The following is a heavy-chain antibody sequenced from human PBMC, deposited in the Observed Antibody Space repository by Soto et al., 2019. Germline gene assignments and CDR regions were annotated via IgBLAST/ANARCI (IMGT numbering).Heavy chain of an antibody. CDR3: AIGSTYSGEFEF. D-gene: IGHD1-26*01. CDR2: FVPIVGTT. V-gene: IGHV1-69*01. CDR1: GGTFSSYT. Sequence: VQLVQSGAEVKQPGSSVKVSCKASGGTFSSYTFTWVRKAPGQGLEWMGGFVPIVGTTDYSQNFQGRLTITADESATTGYMELSSLTSDDTARYYCAIGSTYSGEFEFWGQGTLVTVSS. J-gene: IGHJ4*02.